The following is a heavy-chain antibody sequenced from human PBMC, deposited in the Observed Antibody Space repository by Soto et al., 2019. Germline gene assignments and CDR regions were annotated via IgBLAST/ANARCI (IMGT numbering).Heavy chain of an antibody. Sequence: SVKVSCKASGGTFSSYAISWVRQAPGQGLEWMGGIIPIFGTANYAQKFQGRVTITADESTSTAYMELSSLRSEDTAVYYCARGACSGGSCYGNYDYWGQGTLVTVSS. D-gene: IGHD2-15*01. CDR3: ARGACSGGSCYGNYDY. V-gene: IGHV1-69*13. J-gene: IGHJ4*02. CDR1: GGTFSSYA. CDR2: IIPIFGTA.